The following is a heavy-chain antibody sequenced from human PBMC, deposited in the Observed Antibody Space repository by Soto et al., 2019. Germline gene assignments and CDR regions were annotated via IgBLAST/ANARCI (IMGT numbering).Heavy chain of an antibody. CDR3: ARGVPAGKGWFDS. J-gene: IGHJ5*01. Sequence: GGPLRLSCEASVFTFTSYGMHWVRQAPGKGLEWVAVIWFDGSKEYYADSVKGRFNVSRDNSKNTVYLEMSSPRTVDTAVYYCARGVPAGKGWFDSWGQGTLVTVSS. CDR1: VFTFTSYG. V-gene: IGHV3-33*01. CDR2: IWFDGSKE. D-gene: IGHD2-2*01.